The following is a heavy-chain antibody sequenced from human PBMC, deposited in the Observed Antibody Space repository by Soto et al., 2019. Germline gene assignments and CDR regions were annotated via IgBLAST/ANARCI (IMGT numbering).Heavy chain of an antibody. Sequence: PSQTLSLTCVISGDSVPSNSAAWNWIRQSPSRGLEWLGRTYYRSKWYNDYAVSVKSRITINPDTSKNQFSLQLNSVTSEDTAVYYCARGDCSSTSCYDGYYYYYMDVWGKGTTVTVSS. CDR1: GDSVPSNSAA. V-gene: IGHV6-1*01. J-gene: IGHJ6*03. D-gene: IGHD2-2*01. CDR2: TYYRSKWYN. CDR3: ARGDCSSTSCYDGYYYYYMDV.